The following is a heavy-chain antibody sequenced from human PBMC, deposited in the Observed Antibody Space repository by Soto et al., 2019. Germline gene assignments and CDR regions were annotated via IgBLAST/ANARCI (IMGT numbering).Heavy chain of an antibody. D-gene: IGHD3-9*01. Sequence: SETLSVTCVLYGGPLIGYYWNWIRQPPGKGLEWIAQINHSGNNNYSPSLNPSPTSRVTISVDASKNQFSLNLRSVTATDTAVYYYARDPKCYYYDITKYYFDSWGQGTTVTVSS. CDR2: INHSGNN. CDR3: ARDPKCYYYDITKYYFDS. J-gene: IGHJ4*02. CDR1: GGPLIGYY. V-gene: IGHV4-34*01.